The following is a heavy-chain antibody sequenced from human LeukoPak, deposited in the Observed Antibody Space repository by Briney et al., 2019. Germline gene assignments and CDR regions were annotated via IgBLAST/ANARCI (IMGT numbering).Heavy chain of an antibody. J-gene: IGHJ4*02. V-gene: IGHV3-30*18. Sequence: GGSLRLSCAASGFTFSSYGMHWVRQAPGKGLEWVAVISYDGSNKYYADSVKDRFTISRDNSKNTLYLQMNSLRAEDTAVYYCAKGRRVGSLIAADYWGQGTLVTVSS. CDR3: AKGRRVGSLIAADY. CDR1: GFTFSSYG. CDR2: ISYDGSNK. D-gene: IGHD6-13*01.